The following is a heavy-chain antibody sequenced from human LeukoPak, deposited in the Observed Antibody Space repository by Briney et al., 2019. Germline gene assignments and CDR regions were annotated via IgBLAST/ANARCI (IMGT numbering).Heavy chain of an antibody. J-gene: IGHJ4*02. CDR3: AKDRAAADYFDY. Sequence: RSGGSLRLSCAASGFTFSSYGMHWVRQAPGKGLEWVAIIRYDGSNKYYADSVKGRFTISRDNSKNTLYLQMNSLRAEDTAVYYCAKDRAAADYFDYWGQGTLVTVSS. CDR2: IRYDGSNK. CDR1: GFTFSSYG. D-gene: IGHD6-13*01. V-gene: IGHV3-30*02.